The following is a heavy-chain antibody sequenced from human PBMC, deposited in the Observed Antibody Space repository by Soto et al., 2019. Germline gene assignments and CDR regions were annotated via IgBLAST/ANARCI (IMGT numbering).Heavy chain of an antibody. D-gene: IGHD1-26*01. Sequence: GGSLRLSCAASGFTVSSNYMSWVRQAPGKGLEWVSVIYSGGSTYYADSVKGRFTISRDNSKNTLYLQMNSLRAEDTAVYYCARVSKWELLLFDYWGQGTLVTAPQ. CDR2: IYSGGST. CDR3: ARVSKWELLLFDY. J-gene: IGHJ4*02. CDR1: GFTVSSNY. V-gene: IGHV3-53*01.